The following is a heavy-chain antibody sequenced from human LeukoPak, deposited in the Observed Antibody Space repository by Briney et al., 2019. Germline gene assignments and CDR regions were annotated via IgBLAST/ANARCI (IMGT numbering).Heavy chain of an antibody. J-gene: IGHJ4*02. D-gene: IGHD1-26*01. CDR3: ATGSRVSYDY. CDR2: IIDSGIST. V-gene: IGHV3-23*01. Sequence: VGSLRLSCAASGFTFNSYAMTWVRQAPEKGLEWVSSIIDSGISTYYGDSVKGRFTISRDNSKNTLYLQMNSLRAEDTAVYYCATGSRVSYDYWGQGTLVSVSS. CDR1: GFTFNSYA.